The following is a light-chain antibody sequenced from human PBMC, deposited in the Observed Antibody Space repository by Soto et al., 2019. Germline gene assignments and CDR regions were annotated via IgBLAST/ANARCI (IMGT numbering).Light chain of an antibody. CDR1: SSNIGAGYD. CDR3: QSYDSRLRTSF. CDR2: GNR. V-gene: IGLV1-40*01. Sequence: QPVLTQPPSVSGAPGQRVTISCTGSSSNIGAGYDVHWYQQLPGTAPKLLIYGNRYRPSGVPDRFSGSKSGTSASLAITGLQAEDEADYYCQSYDSRLRTSFFGGGTKLTVL. J-gene: IGLJ2*01.